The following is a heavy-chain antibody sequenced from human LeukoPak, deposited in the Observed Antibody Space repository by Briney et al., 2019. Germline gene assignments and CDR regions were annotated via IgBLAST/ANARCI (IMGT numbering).Heavy chain of an antibody. J-gene: IGHJ6*02. CDR1: GFALSSHW. V-gene: IGHV3-7*03. CDR2: VNRDGGET. Sequence: GGSLRLSCAASGFALSSHWMTWVRQVPGRGPEWVANVNRDGGETYYLDSVKGRFTISKDNAKNSLYLQMNSLRAEDTALYHCARNNGMDVWGQGTTVLVSS. CDR3: ARNNGMDV.